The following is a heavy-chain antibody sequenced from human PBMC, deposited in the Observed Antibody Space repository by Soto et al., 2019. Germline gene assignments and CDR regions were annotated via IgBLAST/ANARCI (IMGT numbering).Heavy chain of an antibody. J-gene: IGHJ4*02. CDR3: VKGSFLGSGSSPLIYYFDY. Sequence: ASVKVSCKVSGYTLTELSMHWVRQAPGKGLDWMGGFDPEDGKTTSAQKFQGRVTVTEDTSTDTAYMELSSLRAEDTAVYYCVKGSFLGSGSSPLIYYFDYWGQGTLVTVSS. D-gene: IGHD3-10*01. V-gene: IGHV1-24*01. CDR1: GYTLTELS. CDR2: FDPEDGKT.